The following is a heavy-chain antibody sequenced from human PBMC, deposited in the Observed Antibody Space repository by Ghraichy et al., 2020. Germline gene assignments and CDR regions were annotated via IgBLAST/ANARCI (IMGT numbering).Heavy chain of an antibody. J-gene: IGHJ5*02. CDR3: AKMTVILESLLFRSDWFDP. V-gene: IGHV3-23*01. CDR2: ISGSGSNT. Sequence: GGSLRLSCAASGFTFSSYAMNWVRQAPGKGLEWVSAISGSGSNTFYADSVKGRFTISRDNSKNTLYLQMNSLRAEDTAVYYCAKMTVILESLLFRSDWFDPWGQGILVTVSS. D-gene: IGHD3-3*01. CDR1: GFTFSSYA.